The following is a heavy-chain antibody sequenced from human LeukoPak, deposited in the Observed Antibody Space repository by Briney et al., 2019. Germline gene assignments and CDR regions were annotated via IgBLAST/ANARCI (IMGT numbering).Heavy chain of an antibody. J-gene: IGHJ6*03. D-gene: IGHD3-3*01. V-gene: IGHV4-34*01. CDR1: GGSFSGYY. Sequence: SETLSLTCAVYGGSFSGYYWSWIRQPPGKGLEWIGEINHSGSTNYNPSLKSRVTISVDTSKNQFSLKLSSVTAADTAVHYCARASYGYYLAKYYYYYYMDVWGKGTTVTVSS. CDR2: INHSGST. CDR3: ARASYGYYLAKYYYYYYMDV.